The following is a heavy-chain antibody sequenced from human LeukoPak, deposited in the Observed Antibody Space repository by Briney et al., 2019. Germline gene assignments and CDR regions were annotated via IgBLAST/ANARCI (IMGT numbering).Heavy chain of an antibody. D-gene: IGHD3-16*01. J-gene: IGHJ4*02. CDR1: GFTVSSYA. CDR3: AANYEYVWGSLDY. Sequence: PGGSLRLSCAASGFTVSSYAMSWVRQAPGKGLEWVSAISGSGGNTYYADTVKGRFTISRDNSKSTLYLQMNSLRSEDTAVYYCAANYEYVWGSLDYWGQGTLVTVSS. CDR2: ISGSGGNT. V-gene: IGHV3-23*01.